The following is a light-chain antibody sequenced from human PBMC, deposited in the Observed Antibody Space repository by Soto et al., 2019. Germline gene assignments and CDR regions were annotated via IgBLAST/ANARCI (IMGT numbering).Light chain of an antibody. CDR2: GAS. Sequence: EILMTQSPASLSLSPGERAALSCRGSQSVSSSSLAWYQQRPGQAPRLLIYGASTRATGIPARFSGSGSGTEFTLTINSLQSEDFAIYYCQQYSRSPPTFGRGTKVDIK. CDR3: QQYSRSPPT. J-gene: IGKJ1*01. V-gene: IGKV3-15*01. CDR1: QSVSSSS.